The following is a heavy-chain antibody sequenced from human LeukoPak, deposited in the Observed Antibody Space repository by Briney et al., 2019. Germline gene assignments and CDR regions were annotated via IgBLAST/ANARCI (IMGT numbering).Heavy chain of an antibody. V-gene: IGHV3-21*01. CDR2: ISSSTSYI. Sequence: PGGSLRLSCAASGFTFSSYSMNWVRQAPGKGLEWVSSISSSTSYIYYADSVKGRFTISRDNAKNSLYLQMNSLRAEDTAVYYCARDFYGSGSYCDYWGQGTLVTVSS. CDR1: GFTFSSYS. D-gene: IGHD3-10*01. CDR3: ARDFYGSGSYCDY. J-gene: IGHJ4*02.